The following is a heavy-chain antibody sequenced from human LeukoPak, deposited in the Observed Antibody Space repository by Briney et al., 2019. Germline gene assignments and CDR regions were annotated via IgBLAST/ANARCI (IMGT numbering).Heavy chain of an antibody. D-gene: IGHD2-8*01. CDR1: GYSFTSYW. CDR2: IYPGDSDT. V-gene: IGHV5-51*01. J-gene: IGHJ6*02. Sequence: GESLKISCQGSGYSFTSYWIGWVRQMPGKGLEWMGIIYPGDSDTRYSPSFQGQVTISTDKSISTAYLQWSSLKASDTAMYYCARLCTNGVCAPRDYYYGMDVWGQGTTVTVSS. CDR3: ARLCTNGVCAPRDYYYGMDV.